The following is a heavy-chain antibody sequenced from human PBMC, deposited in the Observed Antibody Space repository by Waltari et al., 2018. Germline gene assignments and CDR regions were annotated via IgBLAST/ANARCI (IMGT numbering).Heavy chain of an antibody. CDR3: ARDEEQWLAGRYFDL. J-gene: IGHJ2*01. CDR2: IYTSGRT. V-gene: IGHV4-61*02. Sequence: QVQLQESGPGLVKPSQTLSLTCTVSGGSIDSGSYYWSWIRQPAGKGLEWIGRIYTSGRTNYNPSLKSRVTISVDTSKNQFSLNLSSVTAADTAVYYCARDEEQWLAGRYFDLWGRGTLVTVSS. CDR1: GGSIDSGSYY. D-gene: IGHD6-19*01.